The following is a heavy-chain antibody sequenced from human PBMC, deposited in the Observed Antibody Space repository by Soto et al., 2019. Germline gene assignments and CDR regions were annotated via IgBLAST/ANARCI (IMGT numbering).Heavy chain of an antibody. D-gene: IGHD1-26*01. CDR3: ATQEVGGSYVYTFDP. CDR2: IYYSGST. J-gene: IGHJ5*02. V-gene: IGHV4-39*01. CDR1: GGSITSSSYY. Sequence: QLHLRESGPGLVKPSETLSLTCTVSGGSITSSSYYWGWIRQPPGKGLEWIGSIYYSGSTYYNPSLKGRVTISVDTSKNQFSLKLSSVTAADTAVYYCATQEVGGSYVYTFDPWGQGTLATVSS.